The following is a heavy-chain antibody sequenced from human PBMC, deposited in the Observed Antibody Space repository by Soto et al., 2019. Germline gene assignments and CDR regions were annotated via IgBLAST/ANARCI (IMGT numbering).Heavy chain of an antibody. V-gene: IGHV3-74*01. CDR2: INSDGSST. CDR1: GFTFSSYW. J-gene: IGHJ4*02. D-gene: IGHD2-2*01. Sequence: PGGSRRLSCAASGFTFSSYWMHWVRQAPGKGLVWVSRINSDGSSTSYADSVKGRFTISRDNAKNTLYLQMNSLRAEDTAVYYCARVPAAAALYFDYWGQGTLVTVSS. CDR3: ARVPAAAALYFDY.